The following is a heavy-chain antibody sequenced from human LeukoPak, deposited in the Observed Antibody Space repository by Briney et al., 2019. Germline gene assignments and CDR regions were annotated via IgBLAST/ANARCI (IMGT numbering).Heavy chain of an antibody. J-gene: IGHJ4*02. V-gene: IGHV3-23*01. CDR3: AKDRGEDGSYFLDY. Sequence: PGGSLRLSCVASGFTFSSYAMSWVRQAPGKGLEWVSAMSGSGRSTYYADYVNGRFTRSRDNSKNTVYLQMNSLRAEDTAEYYCAKDRGEDGSYFLDYWGQGTLVTVSS. D-gene: IGHD1-26*01. CDR1: GFTFSSYA. CDR2: MSGSGRST.